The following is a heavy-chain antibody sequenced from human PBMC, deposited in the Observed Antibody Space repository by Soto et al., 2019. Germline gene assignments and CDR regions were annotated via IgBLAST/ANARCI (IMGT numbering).Heavy chain of an antibody. CDR2: TYYRSKWYN. J-gene: IGHJ6*03. D-gene: IGHD2-15*01. CDR3: ASALGYCSGGSCYSSYMDV. V-gene: IGHV6-1*01. CDR1: GDSVSSNSAA. Sequence: SQTLSLTCAISGDSVSSNSAAWNWIKQSPSRGLEWLGRTYYRSKWYNDYAVSVKSRITINPDTSKNQFSLQLNSVTPEDTAVYYCASALGYCSGGSCYSSYMDVWGKGTTVTVSS.